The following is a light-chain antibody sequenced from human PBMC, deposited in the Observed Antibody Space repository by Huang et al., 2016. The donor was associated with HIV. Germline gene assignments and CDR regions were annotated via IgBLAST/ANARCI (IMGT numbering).Light chain of an antibody. Sequence: ETVMTQSPATLSVSPGGSATLSCRASQSIDTNLAWYQQRPRQPPILLFFGASTRAAGVPARFSGSGSGTDFTLTISGLQSEDFAIYYCQQYNEWPPWTFGQGTKVEI. CDR2: GAS. J-gene: IGKJ1*01. CDR1: QSIDTN. CDR3: QQYNEWPPWT. V-gene: IGKV3-15*01.